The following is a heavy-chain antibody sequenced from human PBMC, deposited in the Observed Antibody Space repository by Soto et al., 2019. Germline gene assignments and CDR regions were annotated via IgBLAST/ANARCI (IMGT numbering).Heavy chain of an antibody. Sequence: GGSLRLSCAASGFTFSSYAMRWVRQAPGKGLEWVAVISYDGSNKYYADSVKGRFTISRDNSKNTLYLQMNSLRAEDTAVYYCARAVAAADTWYLYYYYGMDVWGQGTTVTVSS. CDR3: ARAVAAADTWYLYYYYGMDV. CDR1: GFTFSSYA. J-gene: IGHJ6*02. D-gene: IGHD6-13*01. CDR2: ISYDGSNK. V-gene: IGHV3-30-3*01.